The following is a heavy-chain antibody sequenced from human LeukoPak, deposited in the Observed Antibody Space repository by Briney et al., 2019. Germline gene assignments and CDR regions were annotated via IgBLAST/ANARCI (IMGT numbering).Heavy chain of an antibody. CDR1: GGSISSGGYY. CDR2: IYHSGST. Sequence: SQTLSLTCTVSGGSISSGGYYWSWIRQPPGTGLEWIGYIYHSGSTYYNPSLKSRVTISVDRSKNQFSLKLSSVTAADTAVYYCARGGIAAAGQKILDYWGQGTLVTVSS. J-gene: IGHJ4*02. D-gene: IGHD6-13*01. CDR3: ARGGIAAAGQKILDY. V-gene: IGHV4-30-2*01.